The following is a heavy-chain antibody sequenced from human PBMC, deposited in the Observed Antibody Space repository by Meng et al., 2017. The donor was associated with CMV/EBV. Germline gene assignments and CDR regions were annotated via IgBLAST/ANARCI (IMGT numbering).Heavy chain of an antibody. V-gene: IGHV1-69*10. J-gene: IGHJ5*02. Sequence: SLKVSCKASGGTFSSYAISWVRQAPGQGLEWMGGIIPILGIANYAQKFQGRVTITADKSTSTAYMELSSLRSEDTAVYYCARPYCSSTSCYTNWFDPWGQGTLVTVSS. CDR1: GGTFSSYA. D-gene: IGHD2-2*01. CDR3: ARPYCSSTSCYTNWFDP. CDR2: IIPILGIA.